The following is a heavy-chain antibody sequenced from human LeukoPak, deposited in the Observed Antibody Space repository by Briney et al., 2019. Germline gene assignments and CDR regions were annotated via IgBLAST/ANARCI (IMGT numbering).Heavy chain of an antibody. D-gene: IGHD5-18*01. CDR2: ISGNGGST. Sequence: GGSLRLSCAASGFTFSSYAMSWVRQAPGKGLEWVSAISGNGGSTYYADSVKGRFTISRDNSKNTLYLQMNSLRAEDTAVYYCARDIQLWSLDYWGQGTLVTVSS. V-gene: IGHV3-23*01. CDR3: ARDIQLWSLDY. CDR1: GFTFSSYA. J-gene: IGHJ4*02.